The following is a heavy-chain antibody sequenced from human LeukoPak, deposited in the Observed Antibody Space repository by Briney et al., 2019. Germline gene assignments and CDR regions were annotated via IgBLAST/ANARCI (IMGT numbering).Heavy chain of an antibody. J-gene: IGHJ4*02. D-gene: IGHD3-10*01. CDR1: GFTFGDYA. CDR3: ARGVGSGSYYLPLDY. V-gene: IGHV3-30*04. CDR2: ISYDGSNK. Sequence: GGSLRLSCTASGFTFGDYAMSWVRQAPGKGLEWVAVISYDGSNKYYADSVKGRFTISRDNSKNTVYLQMNSLRAEDTAVYYCARGVGSGSYYLPLDYWGQGTLVTVSS.